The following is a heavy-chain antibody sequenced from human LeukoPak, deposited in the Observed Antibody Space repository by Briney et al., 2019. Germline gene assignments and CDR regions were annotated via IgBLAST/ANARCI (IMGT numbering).Heavy chain of an antibody. CDR1: GGSISSYY. CDR3: AREVPSSVVDY. V-gene: IGHV4-59*01. D-gene: IGHD2-2*01. J-gene: IGHJ4*02. Sequence: PSETLSLTCTVSGGSISSYYWSWIRQPPGKGLEWIGYIYYSGSTNYNPSLKSRVTISVDTSKNQFSLKLSSVTAADTAVYYCAREVPSSVVDYWGQGTLVTVSS. CDR2: IYYSGST.